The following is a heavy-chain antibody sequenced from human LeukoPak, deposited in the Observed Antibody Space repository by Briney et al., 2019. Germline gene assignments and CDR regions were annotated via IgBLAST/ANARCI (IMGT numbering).Heavy chain of an antibody. CDR2: IKEGENEK. CDR3: TGAGPYGSGSRDY. Sequence: GGSLRLSCVASGFTYNTYWMSWIRQAPGKGLEWVANIKEGENEKHYGDSVKGRFIISRDNAKNSMYLQMNNLEAEDTALYYSTGAGPYGSGSRDYWGRGTLVTVS. J-gene: IGHJ4*02. CDR1: GFTYNTYW. V-gene: IGHV3-7*04. D-gene: IGHD3-10*01.